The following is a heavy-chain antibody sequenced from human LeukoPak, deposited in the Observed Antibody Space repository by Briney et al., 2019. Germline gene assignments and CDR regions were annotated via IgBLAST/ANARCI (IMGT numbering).Heavy chain of an antibody. D-gene: IGHD1-26*01. J-gene: IGHJ4*02. CDR3: ARDIVGASEFDC. Sequence: PSETLSLTCTVSGGSISSSSYYWGWIRQPPGKGLERIGSIYYSGSTYYNPSLKSRVTISVDTSKNQFSLKLSSVTAADTAVYYCARDIVGASEFDCWGQGTLVTVSS. CDR2: IYYSGST. CDR1: GGSISSSSYY. V-gene: IGHV4-39*07.